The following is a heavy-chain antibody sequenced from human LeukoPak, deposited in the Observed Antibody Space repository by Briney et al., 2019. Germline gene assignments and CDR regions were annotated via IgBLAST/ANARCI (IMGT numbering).Heavy chain of an antibody. CDR1: GGSFRGYY. D-gene: IGHD6-19*01. CDR3: ARGAVAGTFLDY. V-gene: IGHV4-34*01. Sequence: SETLPLTCAVYGGSFRGYYWSWIRQPPGKGREWIGEINHSGSTNYNPSLKRPVTISVDTSKNQFSLKLSSVTAADTAVYYCARGAVAGTFLDYWGQGTLVTVSS. CDR2: INHSGST. J-gene: IGHJ4*02.